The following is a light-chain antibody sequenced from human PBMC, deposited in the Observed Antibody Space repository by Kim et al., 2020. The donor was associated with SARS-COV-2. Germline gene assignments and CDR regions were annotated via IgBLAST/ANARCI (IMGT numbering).Light chain of an antibody. V-gene: IGKV3-20*01. Sequence: TVLTQSPDILSLSPGEIATLSCRASQSVDNNHLAWYQQKPGQAPRLLIYRTSSRATGIPDRFSGSGSGTDFSLTISRLEPEDFAVYYCQHYASSPMYTFGQGTKLEI. CDR2: RTS. CDR1: QSVDNNH. CDR3: QHYASSPMYT. J-gene: IGKJ2*01.